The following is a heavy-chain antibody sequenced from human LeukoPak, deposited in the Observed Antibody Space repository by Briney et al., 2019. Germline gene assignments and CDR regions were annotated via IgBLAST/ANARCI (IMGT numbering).Heavy chain of an antibody. J-gene: IGHJ5*02. Sequence: SSETLSLTCTVSGGSISSYYWSRIRQPPGKGLEWIGYICYSGSTNYNPSLKSRVTISVDTSKNQFSLKLSSVTAADTAVYYCARSVVAARYWFDPWGQGTLVTVSS. D-gene: IGHD2-15*01. CDR2: ICYSGST. CDR1: GGSISSYY. CDR3: ARSVVAARYWFDP. V-gene: IGHV4-59*01.